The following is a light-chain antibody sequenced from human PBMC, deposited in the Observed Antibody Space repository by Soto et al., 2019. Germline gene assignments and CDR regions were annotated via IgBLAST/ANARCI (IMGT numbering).Light chain of an antibody. CDR3: LQDINSPWT. Sequence: AIQMSQSPSSLSASVGYRVTISCGASQGIGNALGWYQQKPGKPPKVLIYGASNLQSGVPPRSSGSGSGTDFTLAISSPQPEDSETYYCLQDINSPWTFGQGTKVDIK. V-gene: IGKV1-6*01. CDR2: GAS. J-gene: IGKJ1*01. CDR1: QGIGNA.